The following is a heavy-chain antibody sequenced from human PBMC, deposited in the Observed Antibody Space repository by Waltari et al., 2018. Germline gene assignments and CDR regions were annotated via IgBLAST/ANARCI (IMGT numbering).Heavy chain of an antibody. CDR2: ISSSSSTI. J-gene: IGHJ3*02. D-gene: IGHD1-20*01. V-gene: IGHV3-48*04. CDR1: GFTFSSYS. CDR3: AREAGLTDDAFDI. Sequence: EVQLVESGGGLVQPGGSLRLSCAASGFTFSSYSMNWVRQAPGKGLEWVSYISSSSSTIYYADSVKGRFTISRDNAKNSLYLQMNSLRAEDTAVYYCAREAGLTDDAFDIWGQGTMVTVSS.